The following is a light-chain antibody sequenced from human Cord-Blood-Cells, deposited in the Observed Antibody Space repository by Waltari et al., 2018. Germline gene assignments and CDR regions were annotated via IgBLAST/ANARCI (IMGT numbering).Light chain of an antibody. Sequence: IVMTQSQATLSLSPGERATLPCRASQSVSSNLAWYQQKPGQAPRLLIYGSSTRATGIPARFSGSESGTEFTLTISSLQSEDFAVYYCQQYNNWPPYTFGQGTKLEIK. CDR3: QQYNNWPPYT. J-gene: IGKJ2*01. V-gene: IGKV3-15*01. CDR1: QSVSSN. CDR2: GSS.